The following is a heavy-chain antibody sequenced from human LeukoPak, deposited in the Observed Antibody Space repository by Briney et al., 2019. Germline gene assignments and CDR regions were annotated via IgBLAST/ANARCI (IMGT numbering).Heavy chain of an antibody. CDR1: GFTFSSYA. CDR2: ISGSGGST. D-gene: IGHD3-10*02. J-gene: IGHJ6*04. V-gene: IGHV3-23*01. CDR3: AELGITMIGGV. Sequence: GGSLRLSCVVSGFTFSSYAMSWVRQAPGKGLEWVSGISGSGGSTYYADSVKGRFTISRDNTKNTLYLQMNSLRAEDTAVYYCAELGITMIGGVWGKGTTVTISS.